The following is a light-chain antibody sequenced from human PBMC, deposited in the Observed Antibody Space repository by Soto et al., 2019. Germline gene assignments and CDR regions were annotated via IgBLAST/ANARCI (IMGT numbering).Light chain of an antibody. CDR2: GNN. CDR1: SSNIGAGYD. J-gene: IGLJ3*02. V-gene: IGLV1-40*01. Sequence: QPVLTQPPSVSGAPGQRVTISCTGSSSNIGAGYDVHWYQQLPVTAPKLLIYGNNNRPSGVPDRFSGSKSGTSASLAITGLQAEDEADYYCQSYDSSLSGWVFGGGTKLTVL. CDR3: QSYDSSLSGWV.